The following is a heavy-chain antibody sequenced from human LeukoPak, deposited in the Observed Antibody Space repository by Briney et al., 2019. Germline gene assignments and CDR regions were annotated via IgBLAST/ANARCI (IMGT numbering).Heavy chain of an antibody. CDR3: ARGGFVVAPPLAV. D-gene: IGHD3-3*01. CDR1: EYTFTGYY. J-gene: IGHJ6*02. V-gene: IGHV1-2*02. CDR2: INPGSGGT. Sequence: ASVKVSCKASEYTFTGYYLHWVRQAPGQGLEWVGCINPGSGGTNYAQKFQDRVTMTRDMYISTAYMELSSLRYGDTAVYYCARGGFVVAPPLAVWGQGTTVTVSS.